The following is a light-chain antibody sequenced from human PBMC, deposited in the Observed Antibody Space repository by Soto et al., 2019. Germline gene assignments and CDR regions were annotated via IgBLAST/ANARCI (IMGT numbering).Light chain of an antibody. CDR3: QQRNSYPRT. CDR1: QGINIF. CDR2: AAS. Sequence: DIQLTQSPSFLSASVGDRVTITCRASQGINIFLAWFQQKPGKAPNLLISAASTLQSGVPSRFSGSGSETEFTLTITSLQPEHSATYYCQQRNSYPRTFGQGTKVDIK. J-gene: IGKJ2*01. V-gene: IGKV1-9*01.